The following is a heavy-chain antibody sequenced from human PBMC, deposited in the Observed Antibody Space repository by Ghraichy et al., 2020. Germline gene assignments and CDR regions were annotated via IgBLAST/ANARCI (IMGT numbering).Heavy chain of an antibody. CDR2: TYFRSKWYS. CDR1: GDRVSSNTAA. Sequence: SETLSLTCAISGDRVSSNTAAWNWIRQSPSSGLECLGRTYFRSKWYSDSSVSFIRRATIPPDTSRNQFSLQLSSVSPDDTAVYYCTRYMDASDWSYYYYYMDGGGEGTTVTVYS. D-gene: IGHD3-9*01. CDR3: TRYMDASDWSYYYYYMDG. J-gene: IGHJ6*03. V-gene: IGHV6-1*01.